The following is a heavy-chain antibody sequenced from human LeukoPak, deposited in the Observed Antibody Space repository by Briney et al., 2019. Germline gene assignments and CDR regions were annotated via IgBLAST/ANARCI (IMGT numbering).Heavy chain of an antibody. D-gene: IGHD6-19*01. Sequence: SGPTLVNPTQTLTLTCTFSGFSLSTSGVGVGWIRQPPGKALEWLALIYWDDDRRYSPSLKSRLTITKDTSKNQVVLTMTDMDPVDTATYYCAHYSPYGSPWYVADPWGQGTLVTVSS. J-gene: IGHJ5*02. V-gene: IGHV2-5*02. CDR2: IYWDDDR. CDR3: AHYSPYGSPWYVADP. CDR1: GFSLSTSGVG.